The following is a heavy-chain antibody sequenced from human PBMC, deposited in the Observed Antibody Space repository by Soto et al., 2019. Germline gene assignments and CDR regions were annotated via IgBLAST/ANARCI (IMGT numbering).Heavy chain of an antibody. V-gene: IGHV1-18*01. CDR3: ARYNFWSGYHGMDV. CDR1: GYTFTSYG. J-gene: IGHJ6*02. D-gene: IGHD3-3*01. Sequence: GASVKVSCTASGYTFTSYGISWVRQAPGQGLEWMGWISAYNGNTNYAQKLQGRVTMTTDTSTSTAYMELRSLRSDDTAMYYCARYNFWSGYHGMDVWGQGTTVTVSS. CDR2: ISAYNGNT.